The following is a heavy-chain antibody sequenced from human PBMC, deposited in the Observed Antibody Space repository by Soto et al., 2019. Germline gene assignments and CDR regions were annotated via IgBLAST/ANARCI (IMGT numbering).Heavy chain of an antibody. CDR1: GYSFTSYW. D-gene: IGHD6-19*01. J-gene: IGHJ4*02. CDR3: ARLFDTSGWYDY. CDR2: IYPGDSDT. Sequence: PGESLKSCCKGSGYSFTSYWIGWVRQMPGKGLERMGIIYPGDSDTRYSPSFQGQVTISADKSITTTYLQWSSLKASDTAIYYCARLFDTSGWYDYWGQGTLVTVSS. V-gene: IGHV5-51*01.